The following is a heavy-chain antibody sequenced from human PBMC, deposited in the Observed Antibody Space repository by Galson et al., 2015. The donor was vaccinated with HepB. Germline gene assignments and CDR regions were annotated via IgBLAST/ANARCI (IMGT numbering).Heavy chain of an antibody. V-gene: IGHV3-21*01. CDR2: ISSSSSYI. J-gene: IGHJ4*02. CDR3: ARDLLGGWYLLDY. CDR1: GFTFSSYS. Sequence: SLRLSCAASGFTFSSYSMNWVRQAPGKGLEWVSSISSSSSYIYYADSVKGRFTISRDNAKNSLYLQMNSLRAEDTAVYYCARDLLGGWYLLDYWGQGTLDTVSP. D-gene: IGHD6-19*01.